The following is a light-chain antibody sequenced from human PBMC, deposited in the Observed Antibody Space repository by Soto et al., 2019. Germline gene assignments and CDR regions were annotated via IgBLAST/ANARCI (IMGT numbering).Light chain of an antibody. CDR2: WAS. CDR3: QQYYSTPRT. J-gene: IGKJ1*01. Sequence: DIVMTQSPDSLAVSLGERATINCKSSQSVLYSSNNKNYLAWYQQKPGQPPKLLIFWASSRKSGVPDRFSGSGSGTDFTLTISSLQAEDVAVYYCQQYYSTPRTFGQWTKVEIK. CDR1: QSVLYSSNNKNY. V-gene: IGKV4-1*01.